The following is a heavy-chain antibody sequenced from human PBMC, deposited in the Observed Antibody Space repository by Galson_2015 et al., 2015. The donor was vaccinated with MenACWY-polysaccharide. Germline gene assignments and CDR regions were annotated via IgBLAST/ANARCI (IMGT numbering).Heavy chain of an antibody. D-gene: IGHD3-22*01. CDR2: IWYDGSNK. Sequence: SLRLSCAASGFTFSSYGMHRVRQAPGKGLEWVAVIWYDGSNKYYADSVKGRFTISRDNSKNTLYPQMNSLRAEDTAVYYCARDRGYDSSGYYYYYYGMDVWGQGTTVTVSS. CDR3: ARDRGYDSSGYYYYYYGMDV. J-gene: IGHJ6*02. V-gene: IGHV3-33*01. CDR1: GFTFSSYG.